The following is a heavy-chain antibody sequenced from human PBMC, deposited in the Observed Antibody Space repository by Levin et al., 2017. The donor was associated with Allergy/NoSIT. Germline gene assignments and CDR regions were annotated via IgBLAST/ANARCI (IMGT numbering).Heavy chain of an antibody. CDR2: INSLSSTK. V-gene: IGHV3-48*01. J-gene: IGHJ4*02. CDR1: GFTFSVYR. CDR3: ARDRGTLTAPRGKIDY. Sequence: GGSLRLSCAASGFTFSVYRMNWVRQAPGKGLEWVSYINSLSSTKYYADSVRGRFTISRDNGKQSLHLQMFSLRAEDTAVYYCARDRGTLTAPRGKIDYWGQGTLVTVSS. D-gene: IGHD4-11*01.